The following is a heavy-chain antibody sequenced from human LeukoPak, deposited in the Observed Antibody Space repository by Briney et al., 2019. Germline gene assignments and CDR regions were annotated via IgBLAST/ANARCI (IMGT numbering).Heavy chain of an antibody. V-gene: IGHV3-23*01. D-gene: IGHD2-2*01. Sequence: GGSLRLSCAASGFTFSSYAMSWVRQAPGKGLEWVSAISGSGGSTYYADSVKGRFTISRDNSKNTLYLQMNSPRAEDTAVYYCAKSLSAIYYYYGMDVWGQGTTVTVSS. J-gene: IGHJ6*02. CDR2: ISGSGGST. CDR3: AKSLSAIYYYYGMDV. CDR1: GFTFSSYA.